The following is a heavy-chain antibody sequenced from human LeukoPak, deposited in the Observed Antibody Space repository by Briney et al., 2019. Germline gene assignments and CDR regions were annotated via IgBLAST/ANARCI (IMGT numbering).Heavy chain of an antibody. J-gene: IGHJ4*02. D-gene: IGHD3-16*02. CDR2: ISWNSGSI. Sequence: GGSLRLSCAASGFTFDDYAMRWVRQAPGKGLEWVSGISWNSGSIGYADSVRGRFTISRDNAKNSLYLQMNSLRAEDTALYYCAKDIGLLRLGELSFVFDYWGQGTLVTVSS. CDR1: GFTFDDYA. V-gene: IGHV3-9*01. CDR3: AKDIGLLRLGELSFVFDY.